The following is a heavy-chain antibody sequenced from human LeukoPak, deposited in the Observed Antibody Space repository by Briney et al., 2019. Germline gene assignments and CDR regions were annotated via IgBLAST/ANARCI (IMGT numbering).Heavy chain of an antibody. J-gene: IGHJ4*02. Sequence: GGSLRLSCAASGXTVSSNYMSWVRQAPGKGLEWVSVIYSGGSTYYADSVKGRFTISRDNSKNTLYLQMNSLRAEDTAVYYCARSMDTAMVPFDYWGQGTLVTVSS. CDR1: GXTVSSNY. CDR2: IYSGGST. D-gene: IGHD5-18*01. CDR3: ARSMDTAMVPFDY. V-gene: IGHV3-53*01.